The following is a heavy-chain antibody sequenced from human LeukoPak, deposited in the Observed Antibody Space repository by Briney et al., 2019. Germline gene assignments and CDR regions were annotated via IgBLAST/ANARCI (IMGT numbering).Heavy chain of an antibody. J-gene: IGHJ4*02. CDR2: ISGSGGST. V-gene: IGHV3-23*01. D-gene: IGHD1-26*01. CDR3: AKDVGIVGATACFDY. CDR1: GFTFSSYA. Sequence: GGSLRLSCAASGFTFSSYAMSWVRQAPGRGLEWVSAISGSGGSTYYADSVKGRFTISRDNSKNTLYLQMNSLRAEDTAVYYCAKDVGIVGATACFDYWGQGTLVTVSS.